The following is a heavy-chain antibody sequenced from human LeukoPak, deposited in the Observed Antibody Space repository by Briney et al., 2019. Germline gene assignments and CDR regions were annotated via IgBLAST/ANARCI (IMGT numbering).Heavy chain of an antibody. CDR3: AKSHVSTATGTGRYFDY. CDR1: GLTFSNSA. J-gene: IGHJ4*02. V-gene: IGHV3-23*01. Sequence: GGSLRLSCAVSGLTFSNSAMSWVRQSPGKGLEWVSAISVGSDVIYYADSVKGRFAISRDNSKHTVYLQMDSLRAEDTAVYYCAKSHVSTATGTGRYFDYWGQGTLVTVSS. D-gene: IGHD3-9*01. CDR2: ISVGSDVI.